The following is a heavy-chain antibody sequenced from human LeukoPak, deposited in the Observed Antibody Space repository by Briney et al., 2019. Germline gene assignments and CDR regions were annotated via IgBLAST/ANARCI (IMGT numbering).Heavy chain of an antibody. J-gene: IGHJ4*02. Sequence: GGSLRLSCAASGLTFSTYTMNWGRQAPGEGLEWVSSISSGSSYIYYADSMKGRFTVSRDNAKNSLYLQMNSLKAEDTAVYFCASHYDIDYWGQGTLVTVSS. D-gene: IGHD3-9*01. CDR1: GLTFSTYT. CDR3: ASHYDIDY. V-gene: IGHV3-21*06. CDR2: ISSGSSYI.